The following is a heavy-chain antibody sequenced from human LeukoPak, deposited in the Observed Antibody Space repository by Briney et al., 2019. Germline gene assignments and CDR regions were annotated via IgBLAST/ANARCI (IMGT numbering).Heavy chain of an antibody. Sequence: KGGESLKISCKGSGYSFTTYWIGWVRPMPEKGLEWMGIIYPGDSDTRYSPSFQGQVTISADKSISTAYLQWSSLKASDTAIYYCARPGIVGATSAFDIWGQGTMVTVSS. CDR2: IYPGDSDT. J-gene: IGHJ3*02. V-gene: IGHV5-51*01. CDR1: GYSFTTYW. D-gene: IGHD1-26*01. CDR3: ARPGIVGATSAFDI.